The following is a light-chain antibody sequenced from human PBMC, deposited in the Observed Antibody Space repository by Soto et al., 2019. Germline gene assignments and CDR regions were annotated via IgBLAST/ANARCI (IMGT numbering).Light chain of an antibody. CDR3: SSFIPSTTTHWV. V-gene: IGLV2-14*01. J-gene: IGLJ3*02. CDR2: EVY. CDR1: YTDVGSYDR. Sequence: QSALTQPASVSGSPGQSITISCTGTYTDVGSYDRVSWYQHHPGKAPKMLIFEVYNRPSGISDRFSGSKSGDTASLTISGLQAEDEADYYCSSFIPSTTTHWVFGGGTKLTVL.